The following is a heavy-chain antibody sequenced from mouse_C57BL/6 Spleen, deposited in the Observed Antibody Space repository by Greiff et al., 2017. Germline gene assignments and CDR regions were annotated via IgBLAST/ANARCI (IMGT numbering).Heavy chain of an antibody. D-gene: IGHD2-5*01. V-gene: IGHV1-18*01. CDR1: GYTFTDYN. CDR3: ARRAYYSNYEGFAY. CDR2: INPNNGGT. Sequence: DVQLQESGPELVKPGASVKIPCKASGYTFTDYNMDWVKQSHGKSLEWIGDINPNNGGTIYNQKFKGKATLTVDKSSSTAYMELRSLTSEDTAVYYCARRAYYSNYEGFAYWGQGTLVTVSA. J-gene: IGHJ3*01.